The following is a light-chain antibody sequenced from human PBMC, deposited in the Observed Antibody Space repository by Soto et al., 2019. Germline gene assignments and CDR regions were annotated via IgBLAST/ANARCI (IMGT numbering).Light chain of an antibody. V-gene: IGKV3-15*01. J-gene: IGKJ3*01. Sequence: EIVMTQSPATLSVSPGERATLSCRASQSVSSNLAWYQQKPGQAPRLLIYGASTRATGIPARFSGSGSGPDFTLTISSLQSEDFAACYCQQYNNWPVGFTFGPGTKVDIK. CDR1: QSVSSN. CDR3: QQYNNWPVGFT. CDR2: GAS.